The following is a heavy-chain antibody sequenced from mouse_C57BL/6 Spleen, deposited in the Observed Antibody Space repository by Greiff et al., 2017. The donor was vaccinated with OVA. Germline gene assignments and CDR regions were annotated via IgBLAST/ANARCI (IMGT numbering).Heavy chain of an antibody. V-gene: IGHV7-3*01. D-gene: IGHD1-1*01. J-gene: IGHJ2*01. CDR2: IRNKANGYTT. CDR1: GFTFTDYY. Sequence: EVKLVESGGGVVQPGGSLSLSCAASGFTFTDYYMSWVRQPPGKALEWLGFIRNKANGYTTEYSASVKGRFTISRDNSQSILYLQMNALRAEDSATYYCARYNYGSSDYWGQGTTLTVSS. CDR3: ARYNYGSSDY.